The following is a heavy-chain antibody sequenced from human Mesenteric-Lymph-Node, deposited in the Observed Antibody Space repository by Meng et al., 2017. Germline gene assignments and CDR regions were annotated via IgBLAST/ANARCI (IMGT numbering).Heavy chain of an antibody. Sequence: VPVQQWGPGLLKPSETLSLTCVVYGGSFSGYYWNWIRQPPGKGLEWIGEINHSGSTNYNPSLKSRVSISVDTSKNQFSLKVSSVTAADTAVYYCAGRYGSGSYWQHYYYGMDVWGQGTTVTVSS. D-gene: IGHD3-10*01. J-gene: IGHJ6*02. V-gene: IGHV4-34*01. CDR1: GGSFSGYY. CDR3: AGRYGSGSYWQHYYYGMDV. CDR2: INHSGST.